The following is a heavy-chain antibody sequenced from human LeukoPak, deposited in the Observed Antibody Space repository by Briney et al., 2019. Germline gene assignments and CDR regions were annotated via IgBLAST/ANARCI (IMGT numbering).Heavy chain of an antibody. D-gene: IGHD6-6*01. CDR2: IRYDGSNK. J-gene: IGHJ4*02. Sequence: GGSLRLSCAASGFTFSSYGMHWVRRAPGKGLEWVAFIRYDGSNKYYADSVKGRFTISRDNSKNTLYLQMNSLRAEDTAVYYCAKDHSSSCDFDYWGQGTLVTVSS. CDR1: GFTFSSYG. CDR3: AKDHSSSCDFDY. V-gene: IGHV3-30*02.